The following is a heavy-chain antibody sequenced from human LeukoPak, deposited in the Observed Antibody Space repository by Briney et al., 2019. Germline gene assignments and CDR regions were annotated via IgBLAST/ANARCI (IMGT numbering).Heavy chain of an antibody. Sequence: PSETLSLTCTVSGGSVSSGSYYWSWIRQPPGKGLEWIGYIYYSGSTNYNPSLKSRVTISVDTSKNQFSLKLSSVTAADTAVYYCARDLSLGYWGQGTLVTVSS. D-gene: IGHD3-9*01. CDR1: GGSVSSGSYY. J-gene: IGHJ4*02. CDR3: ARDLSLGY. V-gene: IGHV4-61*01. CDR2: IYYSGST.